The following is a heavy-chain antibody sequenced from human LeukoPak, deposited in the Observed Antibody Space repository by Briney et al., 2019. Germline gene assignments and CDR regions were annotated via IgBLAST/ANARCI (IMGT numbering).Heavy chain of an antibody. CDR2: IHYSGST. CDR3: ARITYYYGSGSYQFDY. J-gene: IGHJ4*02. CDR1: GGSVSSDSYY. D-gene: IGHD3-10*01. Sequence: TSETLSLTCTVSGGSVSSDSYYWTWIRQPPGQGLEYIGIIHYSGSTHYSPSLKSRVTMSVDTSKHQFSLKLSSVTAADTAVYYCARITYYYGSGSYQFDYWGQGTLVTVSS. V-gene: IGHV4-61*01.